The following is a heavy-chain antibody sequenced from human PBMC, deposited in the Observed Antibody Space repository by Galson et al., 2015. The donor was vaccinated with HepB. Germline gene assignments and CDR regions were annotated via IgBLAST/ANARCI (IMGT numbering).Heavy chain of an antibody. CDR1: GFTRRTFA. D-gene: IGHD4-17*01. V-gene: IGHV3-23*01. CDR2: VSASGGRT. J-gene: IGHJ4*02. CDR3: AKSGDDGDYFDY. Sequence: SLRLSCAASGFTRRTFAMAWVRQVPGKGLEWLSAVSASGGRTYYAGSVKGRFTISSDNSKNMLFLQMNSLRAEDTAVYYCAKSGDDGDYFDYWGQGTLVTVSS.